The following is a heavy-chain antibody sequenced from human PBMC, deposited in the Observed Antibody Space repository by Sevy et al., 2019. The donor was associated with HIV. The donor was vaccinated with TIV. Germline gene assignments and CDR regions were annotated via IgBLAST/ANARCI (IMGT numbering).Heavy chain of an antibody. Sequence: GGSLRLSCAASGFTFSNAWMSWVRQAPGKGLEWVGRIKSKTDGGTTDYAAPVKGRFTISRDDSKNTLYLQMNSLKTADTAVYYCTTGKYSSGWYYFDYWGQGTLVTVSS. V-gene: IGHV3-15*01. J-gene: IGHJ4*02. CDR2: IKSKTDGGTT. CDR3: TTGKYSSGWYYFDY. D-gene: IGHD6-19*01. CDR1: GFTFSNAW.